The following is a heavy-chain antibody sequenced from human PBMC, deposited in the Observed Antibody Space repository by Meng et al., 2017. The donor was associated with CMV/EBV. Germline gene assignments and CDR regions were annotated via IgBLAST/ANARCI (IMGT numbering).Heavy chain of an antibody. D-gene: IGHD2/OR15-2a*01. J-gene: IGHJ4*02. CDR3: ARTGEYPTFDY. CDR1: GGSISSGDYY. Sequence: QVQLHESGPALVKPSQTLSLTCTFAGGSISSGDYYLSWIRQPPGKGLEWIGYIYYSGSTYYNPSLKSRVTISVDTSKNQFSLKLSSVTAADTAVYYCARTGEYPTFDYWGQGTLVTVSS. V-gene: IGHV4-30-4*08. CDR2: IYYSGST.